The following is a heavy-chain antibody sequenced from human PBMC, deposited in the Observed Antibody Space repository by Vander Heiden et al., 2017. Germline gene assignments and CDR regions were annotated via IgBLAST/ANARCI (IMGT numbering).Heavy chain of an antibody. J-gene: IGHJ5*02. CDR2: FISSSSYI. CDR3: ARGRKAAAGFRGWFDP. D-gene: IGHD6-13*01. Sequence: EVQLVESGGGLLQPGGPLRLSWAAPGFTFSRYSRNWVRQAPGKGLGWGSSFISSSSYIYYADSVNGRFTISRDNAKNSLYLQMNSLRAEDTAVYYCARGRKAAAGFRGWFDPWGQGTLVTVSS. V-gene: IGHV3-21*01. CDR1: GFTFSRYS.